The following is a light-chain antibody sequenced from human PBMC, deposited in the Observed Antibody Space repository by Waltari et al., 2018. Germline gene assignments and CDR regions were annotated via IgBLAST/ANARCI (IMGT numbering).Light chain of an antibody. CDR1: RTIVRY. J-gene: IGKJ3*01. Sequence: QMTQSPSSLSVSVGDRVTIPCRASRTIVRYLNWYQQEPVKAPKLLISLTSTLQSGVPSRFTGSGSGTDFTLTIISLQPEEFAHYYCQQSYSFPITFGPASKVVIK. CDR3: QQSYSFPIT. V-gene: IGKV1-39*01. CDR2: LTS.